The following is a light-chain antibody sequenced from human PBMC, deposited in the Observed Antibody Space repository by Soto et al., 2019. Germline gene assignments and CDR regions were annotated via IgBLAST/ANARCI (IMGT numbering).Light chain of an antibody. V-gene: IGKV3-15*01. J-gene: IGKJ4*01. CDR3: QQYNNWPLT. CDR1: QTVNNN. Sequence: EIVMTQSPATLSVSPGERATLSCRASQTVNNNLAWYQQKPGQAPRLLIYGASARATGIPARFSGSGSGTEFTLTISSLQSEDFAVYSCQQYNNWPLTFGGGTKVEIK. CDR2: GAS.